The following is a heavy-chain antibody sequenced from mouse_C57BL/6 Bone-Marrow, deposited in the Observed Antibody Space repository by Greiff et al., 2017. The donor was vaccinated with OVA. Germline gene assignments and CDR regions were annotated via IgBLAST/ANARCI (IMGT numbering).Heavy chain of an antibody. CDR1: GYTFTSYW. D-gene: IGHD2-2*01. CDR3: TRRGLWLRRSYWYFDV. J-gene: IGHJ1*03. V-gene: IGHV1-5*01. CDR2: IYPGNSDT. Sequence: EVQLQQSGTVLARPGASVKMSCKTSGYTFTSYWMHWVKQRPGQGLEWIGAIYPGNSDTSYNQKFKGKAKLTAVTSASTAYMELSSLTNEDSAVYYCTRRGLWLRRSYWYFDVWGTGTTVTVSS.